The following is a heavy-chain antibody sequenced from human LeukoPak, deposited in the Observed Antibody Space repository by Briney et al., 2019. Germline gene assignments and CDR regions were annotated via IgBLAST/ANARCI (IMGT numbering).Heavy chain of an antibody. CDR2: ISWDGGST. Sequence: PGGSLRLSCAASGFTFDDYTMHWVRQAPGKGLEWVSLISWDGGSTYYADSVKGRFTISRDNSKNTLYLQMNSLRAEDTAVYYCATGYDSSGYYGGGNFDYWGQGTLVTVSS. D-gene: IGHD3-22*01. J-gene: IGHJ4*02. CDR3: ATGYDSSGYYGGGNFDY. CDR1: GFTFDDYT. V-gene: IGHV3-43*01.